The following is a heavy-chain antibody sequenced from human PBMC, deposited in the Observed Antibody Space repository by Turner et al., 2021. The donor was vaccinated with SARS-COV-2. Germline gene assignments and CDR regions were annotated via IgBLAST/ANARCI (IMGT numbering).Heavy chain of an antibody. Sequence: EVQLLESGGGLVQPGGSLRLSCPASRFTFRSYAMSWVRQARGKGLEWVSAFSGSGGSTYYADSVKGRFTISRDNSKNTLYLQMNSLRAEDTAVYFCAKTYYDFWSGYGYYYYGMDVWGQGTTVTVSS. J-gene: IGHJ6*02. CDR2: FSGSGGST. CDR3: AKTYYDFWSGYGYYYYGMDV. V-gene: IGHV3-23*01. CDR1: RFTFRSYA. D-gene: IGHD3-3*01.